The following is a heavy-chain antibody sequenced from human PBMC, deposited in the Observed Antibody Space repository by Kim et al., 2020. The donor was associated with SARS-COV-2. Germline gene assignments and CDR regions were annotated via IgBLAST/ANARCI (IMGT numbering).Heavy chain of an antibody. CDR3: AKDRSLWYSPDAFDI. J-gene: IGHJ3*02. V-gene: IGHV3-30*18. CDR1: GFTFSSYG. Sequence: GGSLRLSCAASGFTFSSYGMHWVRQAPGKGLEWVAVISYDGSNKYYADSVKGRFTISRDNSKNTLYLQMNSLRAEDTAVYYCAKDRSLWYSPDAFDIWG. CDR2: ISYDGSNK. D-gene: IGHD2-21*01.